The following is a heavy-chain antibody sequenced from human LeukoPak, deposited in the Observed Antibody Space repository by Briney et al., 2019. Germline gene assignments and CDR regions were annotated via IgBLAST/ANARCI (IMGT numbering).Heavy chain of an antibody. J-gene: IGHJ4*02. V-gene: IGHV3-23*01. Sequence: QPGGSLRLSCAASGFTLSSYAMSWVRQAPGKGLEGVSAISGSGGSTYYADSVKGQFTISRDNSKNTLYMQMNSLRAEDTAVYYCAKATKNWGSGNYFDYWGQGTLVTVSS. CDR1: GFTLSSYA. CDR3: AKATKNWGSGNYFDY. D-gene: IGHD7-27*01. CDR2: ISGSGGST.